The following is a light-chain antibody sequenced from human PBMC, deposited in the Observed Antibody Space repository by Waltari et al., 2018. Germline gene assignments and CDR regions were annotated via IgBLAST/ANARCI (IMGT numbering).Light chain of an antibody. Sequence: SYVLAQPPSVSVAPGVTARITCGGNDIGYKSVHWYQVKAGQAPVVVVSDDSDRPSGIPERFSASNSASTATLTISGVEAGDEADYYCQVWDSSSDHVVFGGGTKLTVL. J-gene: IGLJ2*01. V-gene: IGLV3-21*02. CDR3: QVWDSSSDHVV. CDR2: DDS. CDR1: DIGYKS.